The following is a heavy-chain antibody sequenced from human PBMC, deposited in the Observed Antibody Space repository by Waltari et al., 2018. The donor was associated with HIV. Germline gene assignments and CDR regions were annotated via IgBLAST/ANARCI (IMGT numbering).Heavy chain of an antibody. CDR1: GYTFNGHY. CDR3: ARDICNGGSCYSYYFDY. Sequence: QVQLVPSGAEVKKPGASVTASCKASGYTFNGHYMYWLRQAPGQGFEWMGWINPDNGGTKYAQKFQGRVTMTRDTSISTAYMELSRLRSDDTAVYYCARDICNGGSCYSYYFDYWGQGTLVTVSS. V-gene: IGHV1-2*02. J-gene: IGHJ4*02. CDR2: INPDNGGT. D-gene: IGHD2-15*01.